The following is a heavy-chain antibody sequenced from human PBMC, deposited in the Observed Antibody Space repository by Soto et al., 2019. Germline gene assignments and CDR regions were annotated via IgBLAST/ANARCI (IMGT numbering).Heavy chain of an antibody. CDR2: IYYSGST. V-gene: IGHV4-59*01. CDR3: AIAGGSGTHRALFDY. D-gene: IGHD3-10*01. Sequence: SETLSLTCTVSGGSISSYYWSWIRQRPGKGLEWIGYIYYSGSTSYNPSLKSRVTISVDTSKNQFSLKLSSVTAADTAVYYCAIAGGSGTHRALFDYWGQGTLVTVSS. J-gene: IGHJ4*02. CDR1: GGSISSYY.